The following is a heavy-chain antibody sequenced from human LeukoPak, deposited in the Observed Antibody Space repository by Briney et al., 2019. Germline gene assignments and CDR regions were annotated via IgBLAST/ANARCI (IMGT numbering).Heavy chain of an antibody. D-gene: IGHD3-22*01. V-gene: IGHV4-59*01. CDR2: IYYSGST. J-gene: IGHJ4*02. CDR3: ARKRLYYYDSSGYYYFDY. Sequence: SETLSLTCTVSGGSISSYYWSWIRQPPGKGLEWIGYIYYSGSTNYNPSLKSRVTISVDTSKNQFSLKLSSVTAADTAVYYCARKRLYYYDSSGYYYFDYWGQGTLVTVSS. CDR1: GGSISSYY.